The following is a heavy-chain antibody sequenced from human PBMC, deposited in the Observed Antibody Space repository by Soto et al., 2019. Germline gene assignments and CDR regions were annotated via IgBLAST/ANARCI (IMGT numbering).Heavy chain of an antibody. J-gene: IGHJ5*02. CDR3: ARLVVTIAATAATNWFDP. CDR2: IYHSGST. D-gene: IGHD2-15*01. V-gene: IGHV4-4*02. Sequence: SETLSLTCVVSGGSISSSNWWSWVRQPPGKGLEWIGEIYHSGSTNYNPSLKSRVTISVDKSKNQFSLKLNSVTAADTAVYYCARLVVTIAATAATNWFDPWGQGTLVTVSS. CDR1: GGSISSSNW.